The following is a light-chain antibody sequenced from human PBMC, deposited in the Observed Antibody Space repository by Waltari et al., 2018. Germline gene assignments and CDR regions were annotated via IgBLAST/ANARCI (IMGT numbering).Light chain of an antibody. CDR2: GAS. CDR3: QHYGSSPLS. Sequence: EIVLTQSPGILSLSPGEGAALSCRASQTINRNYLAWYQQKPGQAPRLLIYGASSRATGIPDRFTGSGSGTDFILTIGRLEPEDFAVYYCQHYGSSPLSFGGGTKVEI. CDR1: QTINRNY. J-gene: IGKJ4*01. V-gene: IGKV3-20*01.